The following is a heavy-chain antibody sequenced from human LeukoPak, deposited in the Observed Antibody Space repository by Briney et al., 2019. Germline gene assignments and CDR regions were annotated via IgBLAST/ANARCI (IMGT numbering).Heavy chain of an antibody. CDR2: IYYSGGT. Sequence: PSETLFLTCTVSGGSISSNNFYWGWIRQPPGQELEWIGSIYYSGGTYYNPSLKSRVTISVDTSKNQFSVKLRSVTAADTAVYYCARVRGSSGYGADFDSWGQGTLVTVSP. J-gene: IGHJ4*02. CDR3: ARVRGSSGYGADFDS. D-gene: IGHD3-22*01. V-gene: IGHV4-39*07. CDR1: GGSISSNNFY.